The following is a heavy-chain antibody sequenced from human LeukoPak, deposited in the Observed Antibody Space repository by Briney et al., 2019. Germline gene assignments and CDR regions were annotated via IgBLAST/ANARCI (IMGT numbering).Heavy chain of an antibody. Sequence: GRSLRLSCAASGFTFSSYAMHRVRQAPGKGLDWVAVISYDGSNKYYADSVKGRFTISRDNSKNTLYLQMNSLRAEDTAVYYCARAGGYYDSSGYSYYFDYWGQGTLVTVSS. CDR1: GFTFSSYA. D-gene: IGHD3-22*01. V-gene: IGHV3-30-3*01. J-gene: IGHJ4*02. CDR3: ARAGGYYDSSGYSYYFDY. CDR2: ISYDGSNK.